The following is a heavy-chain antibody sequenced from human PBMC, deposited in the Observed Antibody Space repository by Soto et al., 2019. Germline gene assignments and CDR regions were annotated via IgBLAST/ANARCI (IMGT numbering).Heavy chain of an antibody. D-gene: IGHD5-18*01. V-gene: IGHV4-31*03. CDR3: SRGILV. Sequence: QVQLQESGPGLVKPSQTLSLTCTVSGGSINSGGYCCGWIRQHPGRGLDWIGCISYGGSTSYNPYLTSRVTISVAKSKNRFSLKLTSVTAADTAVYCCSRGILVWGQGALITVSS. CDR2: ISYGGST. J-gene: IGHJ4*02. CDR1: GGSINSGGYC.